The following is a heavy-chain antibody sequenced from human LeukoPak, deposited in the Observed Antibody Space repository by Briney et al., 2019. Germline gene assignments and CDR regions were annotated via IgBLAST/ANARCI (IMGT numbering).Heavy chain of an antibody. J-gene: IGHJ5*02. CDR3: ARTGYSSSWYSGVNWFDP. Sequence: SETLSLTCTVSGGSISSYYWSWIRQPPGKGLEWIGYIYYSGSTNYNPSLKSRVTISVDMSKNQFSLKLSSVTAADTAVYYCARTGYSSSWYSGVNWFDPWGQGTLVTASS. V-gene: IGHV4-59*08. CDR1: GGSISSYY. CDR2: IYYSGST. D-gene: IGHD6-13*01.